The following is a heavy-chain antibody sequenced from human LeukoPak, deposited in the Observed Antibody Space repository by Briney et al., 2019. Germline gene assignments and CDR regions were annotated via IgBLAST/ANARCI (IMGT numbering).Heavy chain of an antibody. CDR3: ARDTARITIFGVAKYMDV. D-gene: IGHD3-3*01. CDR1: GYTFTDYY. CDR2: INPNSGGT. Sequence: ASVKVSCKASGYTFTDYYIHWERQAPGQGLAWMGWINPNSGGTKYAQKFQGRVTMTRDTSISLAYMELSRLRSDDTAVYYCARDTARITIFGVAKYMDVWGKGTTVTVSS. V-gene: IGHV1-2*02. J-gene: IGHJ6*03.